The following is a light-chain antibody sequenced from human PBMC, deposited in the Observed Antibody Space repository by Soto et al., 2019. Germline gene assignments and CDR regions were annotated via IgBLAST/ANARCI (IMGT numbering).Light chain of an antibody. J-gene: IGKJ1*01. CDR3: QQYHSYWT. CDR2: AAS. CDR1: QSISSY. V-gene: IGKV1-39*01. Sequence: MPQSPSSLSESVGDRFTLTCRASQSISSYLNWYHQKPGKAPKLLIYAASSLQSGVPSRFSGSGSGTEFTLTISSLQTDDFSTYYCQQYHSYWTFGQGTKVDIK.